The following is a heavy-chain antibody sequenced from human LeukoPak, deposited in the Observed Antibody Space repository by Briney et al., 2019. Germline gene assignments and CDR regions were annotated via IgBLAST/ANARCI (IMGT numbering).Heavy chain of an antibody. CDR2: VGDTGGST. V-gene: IGHV3-23*01. J-gene: IGHJ4*02. D-gene: IGHD2-15*01. CDR1: GFTFSTYA. Sequence: PGGSLRLSCAASGFTFSTYAMSWVRQAPGKGLEWVSSVGDTGGSTYYADSVKGRFTISRDNSKNTLYLQMNSLRAEDTAVYYCAKSSVRYCSGGSCYAIDYWGQGTLVTVSS. CDR3: AKSSVRYCSGGSCYAIDY.